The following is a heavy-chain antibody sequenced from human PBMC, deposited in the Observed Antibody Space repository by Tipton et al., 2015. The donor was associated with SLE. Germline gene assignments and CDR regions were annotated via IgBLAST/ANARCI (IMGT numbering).Heavy chain of an antibody. Sequence: QLVQSGGGVVQPGRSPRLSCAASGFTFNSYAMHWVRQAPGKGLEWVALISYDGANAFYADSVKGRFSISRDSSQKTVDLLMNSLRTDDTAKYYCARERGNVNLPMEFFYYYYYMDVWGSGTTVIVSS. D-gene: IGHD3-10*01. CDR1: GFTFNSYA. J-gene: IGHJ6*03. CDR2: ISYDGANA. V-gene: IGHV3-30-3*01. CDR3: ARERGNVNLPMEFFYYYYYMDV.